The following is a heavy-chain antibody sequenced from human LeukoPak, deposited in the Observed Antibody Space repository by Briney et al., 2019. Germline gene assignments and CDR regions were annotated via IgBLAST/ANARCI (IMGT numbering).Heavy chain of an antibody. D-gene: IGHD3-10*01. CDR2: ISRDSTYT. Sequence: PGGSLRLSCVASGFTFSTYTMNWVRQAPGKGLEWVSSISRDSTYTYSADSVKGRFTVSRDDAKSSLFLQMNSLRAEDTAVYYCARERITMVRGVHTNWFDPWGQGTLATVSS. V-gene: IGHV3-21*01. CDR3: ARERITMVRGVHTNWFDP. CDR1: GFTFSTYT. J-gene: IGHJ5*02.